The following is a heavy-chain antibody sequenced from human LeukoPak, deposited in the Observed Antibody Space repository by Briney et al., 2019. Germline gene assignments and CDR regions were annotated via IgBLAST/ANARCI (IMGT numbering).Heavy chain of an antibody. V-gene: IGHV4-39*01. CDR3: ARWRNSGWYSGSQGY. D-gene: IGHD6-19*01. Sequence: SETLSLTCTVSGGSISSSGYHWAWLRQPPGKGLEWIGSIHYSGSTYNNPSLKSRVNISVDTSKNQFSLSLSSVTAADTAVYYCARWRNSGWYSGSQGYWGQGTLVTVSS. CDR1: GGSISSSGYH. CDR2: IHYSGST. J-gene: IGHJ4*02.